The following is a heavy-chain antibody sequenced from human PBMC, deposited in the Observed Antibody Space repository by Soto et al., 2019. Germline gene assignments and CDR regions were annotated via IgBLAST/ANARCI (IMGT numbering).Heavy chain of an antibody. D-gene: IGHD3-3*01. CDR1: GGSISSSSYY. Sequence: ETLSLTCTVSGGSISSSSYYWGWIRQPPGKGLEWIGSIYYSGSTYYNPSLKSRVTISVDTSKNQFSLKLSSVTAADTAVYYCARRGYYDFWIGYYTLSYFDYWGQGTLVTVSS. CDR2: IYYSGST. J-gene: IGHJ4*02. CDR3: ARRGYYDFWIGYYTLSYFDY. V-gene: IGHV4-39*01.